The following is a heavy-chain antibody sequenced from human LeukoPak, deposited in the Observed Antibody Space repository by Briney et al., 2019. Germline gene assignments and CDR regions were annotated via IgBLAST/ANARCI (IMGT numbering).Heavy chain of an antibody. CDR1: GYTFTSYG. Sequence: ASVKVSCKASGYTFTSYGISWVRQAPGQGLEWMGWINPNSGGTNYAQKFQGRVTMTRDTSISTAYMELSRLRSDDTAVYYCAAVPYYDILTGYYKEWGQGTLVTVSS. CDR3: AAVPYYDILTGYYKE. J-gene: IGHJ4*02. CDR2: INPNSGGT. D-gene: IGHD3-9*01. V-gene: IGHV1-2*02.